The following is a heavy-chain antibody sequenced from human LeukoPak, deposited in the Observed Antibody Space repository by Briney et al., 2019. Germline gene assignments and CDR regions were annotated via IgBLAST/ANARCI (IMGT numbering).Heavy chain of an antibody. D-gene: IGHD2-2*01. V-gene: IGHV1-69*05. Sequence: SGKVSCKASGGTFSSYAISWVRQAPGQGLEWMGGIIPIFGTANYAQKFQGRVTITTDESTSTAYMELSSLRSEDTAVYYCARGQVSSSAYYYYYMDVWGKGTTVTVSS. CDR1: GGTFSSYA. CDR2: IIPIFGTA. CDR3: ARGQVSSSAYYYYYMDV. J-gene: IGHJ6*03.